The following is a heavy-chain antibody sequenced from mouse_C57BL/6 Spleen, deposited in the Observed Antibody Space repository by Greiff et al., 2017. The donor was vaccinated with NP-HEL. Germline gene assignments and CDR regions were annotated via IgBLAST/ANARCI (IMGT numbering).Heavy chain of an antibody. Sequence: EVQRVESGGGLVKPGGSLKLSCAASGFTFSDYGMHWVRQAPEKGLEWVAYISSGSSTIYYADTVKGRFTISRDNAKNTLFLQMTMLRSEDTAMYYCARAGYIYYYAMDYWGQGTSVTVSS. CDR1: GFTFSDYG. V-gene: IGHV5-17*01. J-gene: IGHJ4*01. D-gene: IGHD2-2*01. CDR2: ISSGSSTI. CDR3: ARAGYIYYYAMDY.